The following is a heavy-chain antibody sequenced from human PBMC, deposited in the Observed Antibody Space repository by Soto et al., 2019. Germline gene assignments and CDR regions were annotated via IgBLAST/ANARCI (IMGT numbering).Heavy chain of an antibody. CDR1: GYTFTSYG. D-gene: IGHD2-2*01. CDR2: ISAYNGNT. CDR3: ARLFGSVVPAATPSDY. Sequence: GASVKVSCKASGYTFTSYGISWVRQAPGQGLEWMGWISAYNGNTNYAQKLQGRVTMTTDTSTSTAYMELRSLRSDDTAVYYCARLFGSVVPAATPSDYWGQGTLVTVSS. V-gene: IGHV1-18*01. J-gene: IGHJ4*02.